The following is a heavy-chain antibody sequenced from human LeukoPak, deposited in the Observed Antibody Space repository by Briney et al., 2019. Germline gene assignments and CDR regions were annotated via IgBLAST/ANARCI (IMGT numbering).Heavy chain of an antibody. CDR1: GGSISSGGYY. CDR2: IYYSGST. D-gene: IGHD3-3*01. J-gene: IGHJ4*02. V-gene: IGHV4-31*03. CDR3: AREIMDFWSGYPFIFDY. Sequence: PSETLSLTCTVSGGSISSGGYYWNWIRQHPGKGLEWIGYIYYSGSTYYNPSLKSRVTISVDTSKNQFSLKLSSVTAADTAVYYCAREIMDFWSGYPFIFDYWGQGTLVTVSS.